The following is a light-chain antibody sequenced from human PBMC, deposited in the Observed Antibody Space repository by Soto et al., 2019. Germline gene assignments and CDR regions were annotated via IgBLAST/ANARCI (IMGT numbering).Light chain of an antibody. V-gene: IGLV1-51*01. J-gene: IGLJ1*01. CDR2: DNN. CDR1: SYNIGNNY. CDR3: GTWDSSLSAGV. Sequence: QSVVRQPPTESGAPGEKDNKNHSGRSYNIGNNYVSWYQQLPGTAPKLLIYDNNKRPSGIPDRFSGSKSGTSATLGITGLQTGDEADYYCGTWDSSLSAGVFGTGTKVTVL.